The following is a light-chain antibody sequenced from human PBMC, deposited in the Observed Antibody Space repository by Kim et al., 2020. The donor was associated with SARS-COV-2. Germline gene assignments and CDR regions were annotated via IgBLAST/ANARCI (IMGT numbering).Light chain of an antibody. Sequence: DIQMTQSPSSLSASVGDRVTITCRASQSISSYLNWYQQKPGKAPKLLIYAASSLQSRVPSRFSGSGSGTDFTLTISSLQFEDFATYYCQQSYSTPWTFGQGTKVDIK. CDR2: AAS. CDR1: QSISSY. J-gene: IGKJ1*01. CDR3: QQSYSTPWT. V-gene: IGKV1-39*01.